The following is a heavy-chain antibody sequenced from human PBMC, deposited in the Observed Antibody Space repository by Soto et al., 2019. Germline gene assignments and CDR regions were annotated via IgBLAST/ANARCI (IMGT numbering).Heavy chain of an antibody. CDR1: GFTFSNYA. Sequence: GGSLRLSCAASGFTFSNYAMSWVRQAPGKGLEWVSTISSSGVSTYYADSVKGRFTISREKSKSTLYLHLNSLRADDTAKYYCAKVPTRQWLVSFSFDSWGQGTLVTVSS. CDR3: AKVPTRQWLVSFSFDS. V-gene: IGHV3-23*01. CDR2: ISSSGVST. D-gene: IGHD6-19*01. J-gene: IGHJ5*01.